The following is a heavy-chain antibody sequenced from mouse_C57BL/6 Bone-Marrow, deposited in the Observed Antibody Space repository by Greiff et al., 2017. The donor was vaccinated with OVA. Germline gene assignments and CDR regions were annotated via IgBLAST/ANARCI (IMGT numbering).Heavy chain of an antibody. CDR1: GYAFTNYL. Sequence: QVHVKQSGAELVRPGTSVKVSCKASGYAFTNYLIEWVKQRPGQGLEWIGVINPGSGGTNYNEKFKGKATLTADKSSSTAYMQLSSLTSEDSAVYFCARQTTVVADFDYWGQGTTLTVSS. D-gene: IGHD1-1*01. CDR3: ARQTTVVADFDY. V-gene: IGHV1-54*01. CDR2: INPGSGGT. J-gene: IGHJ2*01.